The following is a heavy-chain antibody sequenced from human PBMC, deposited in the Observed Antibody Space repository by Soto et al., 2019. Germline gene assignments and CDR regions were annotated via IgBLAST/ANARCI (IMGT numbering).Heavy chain of an antibody. V-gene: IGHV4-34*01. D-gene: IGHD5-12*01. CDR3: ARAPHFYIVATRGHFDY. J-gene: IGHJ4*02. CDR1: GGSFSGYY. CDR2: INHSGST. Sequence: SETLSLSCAVYGGSFSGYYWSWIRQPPGKGLKWIGEINHSGSTNYNPSLKGRVTISVDTSKNQFSLKLSSVTAADTAVYYCARAPHFYIVATRGHFDYWGQGTLVTVSS.